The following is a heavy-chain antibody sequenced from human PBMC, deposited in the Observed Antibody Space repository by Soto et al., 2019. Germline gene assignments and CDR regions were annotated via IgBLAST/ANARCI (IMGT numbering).Heavy chain of an antibody. D-gene: IGHD4-17*01. J-gene: IGHJ4*02. CDR2: IIPMLDIT. Sequence: SVKVSCKASGGTFSNHIITWVRRAPGQGPEWMGRIIPMLDITNYAQKFQGRVTITADKSTTTAYMEVSSLRPEDTAVYYCARTLYGDNVDYWGQGTLVTVSS. V-gene: IGHV1-69*02. CDR1: GGTFSNHI. CDR3: ARTLYGDNVDY.